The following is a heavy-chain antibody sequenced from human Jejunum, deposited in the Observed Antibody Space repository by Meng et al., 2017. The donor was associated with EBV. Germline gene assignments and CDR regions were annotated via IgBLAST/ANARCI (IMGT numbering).Heavy chain of an antibody. V-gene: IGHV4-30-2*01. CDR1: GGSIGSGDYS. CDR2: IYHGGST. Sequence: QLQLHETGSRLVKPSQTLSLTWGVSGGSIGSGDYSWSWIRQPPGQGLEWIGYIYHGGSTYYKPSLKSRVTISVDRSKNQISLKLTSVTATDTAVYYCARTTITRVRTEGVPEASHNWGQGALVTVSS. D-gene: IGHD3-10*01. J-gene: IGHJ4*02. CDR3: ARTTITRVRTEGVPEASHN.